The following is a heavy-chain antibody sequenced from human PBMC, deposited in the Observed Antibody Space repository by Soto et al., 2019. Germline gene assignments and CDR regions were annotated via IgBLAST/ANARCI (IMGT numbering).Heavy chain of an antibody. D-gene: IGHD4-4*01. CDR1: GYTFTTFG. CDR3: ARRGATVTTHFDH. J-gene: IGHJ4*02. V-gene: IGHV1-18*01. CDR2: ISGYNGNT. Sequence: QVQLVQSGAEVKKPGASVKVSCKASGYTFTTFGISWVRQAPGQGLEWMGWISGYNGNTDYAQKLQGRVTMTTDTSTGTADMELRSLRSDDTAVYYCARRGATVTTHFDHWGQGTLVTVSS.